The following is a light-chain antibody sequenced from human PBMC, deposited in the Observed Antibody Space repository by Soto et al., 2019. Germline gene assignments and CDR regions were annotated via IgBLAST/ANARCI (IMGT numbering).Light chain of an antibody. CDR1: QGISSY. CDR3: QQYYSYPT. Sequence: IQMTQSPSTLSASLGDRVTITCRASQGISSYLAWYQQKPGKAPKLLIYAASTLQSGVPSRFSGSGPGTDFTLTISCLQSEDFATYYCQQYYSYPTFGQGTKVDIK. V-gene: IGKV1-8*01. CDR2: AAS. J-gene: IGKJ1*01.